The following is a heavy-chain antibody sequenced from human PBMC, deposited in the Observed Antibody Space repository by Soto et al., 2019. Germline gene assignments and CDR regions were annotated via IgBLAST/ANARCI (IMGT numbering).Heavy chain of an antibody. CDR2: ISGSGGST. CDR1: GFTFSSYA. Sequence: EVQLLESGGGLVQPGGSLRLSCAASGFTFSSYAMSWVRQAPGKGLEWVSAISGSGGSTYYADSVKGRFTISRDNSKNTLYLQMNSLRAEDTAVYYCAKGGYCSGGSCHDAFDIWGQGTMVTVSS. J-gene: IGHJ3*02. CDR3: AKGGYCSGGSCHDAFDI. V-gene: IGHV3-23*01. D-gene: IGHD2-15*01.